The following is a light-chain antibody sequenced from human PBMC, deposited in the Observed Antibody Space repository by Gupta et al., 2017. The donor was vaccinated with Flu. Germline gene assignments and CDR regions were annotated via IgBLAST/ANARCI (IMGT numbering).Light chain of an antibody. CDR2: RND. CDR3: ATWYISQSNQL. CDR1: SASIGSNY. Sequence: SSASIGSNYVHWYVQRPGAAPSLLIERNDQRPSGVPDRFSGSKSGPSASLSISRLRSEAEAYSYYATWYISQSNQLFGGGTKVTVL. V-gene: IGLV1-47*01. J-gene: IGLJ3*02.